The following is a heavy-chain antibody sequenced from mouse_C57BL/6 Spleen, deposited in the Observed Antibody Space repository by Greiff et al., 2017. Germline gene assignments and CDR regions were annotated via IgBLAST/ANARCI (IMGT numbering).Heavy chain of an antibody. Sequence: EVQLQQSGPGLVKPSQSLSLTCSVTGYSITSCYYWNWIRQFPGNKLEWMGYISYDGSNNYNPSLKNRISITRDTSKNQFFLKLNSVTTEDTATLYWARGGGNYYGSYYFDYWGQGTTLTVSS. J-gene: IGHJ2*01. CDR1: GYSITSCYY. CDR3: ARGGGNYYGSYYFDY. D-gene: IGHD1-1*01. V-gene: IGHV3-6*01. CDR2: ISYDGSN.